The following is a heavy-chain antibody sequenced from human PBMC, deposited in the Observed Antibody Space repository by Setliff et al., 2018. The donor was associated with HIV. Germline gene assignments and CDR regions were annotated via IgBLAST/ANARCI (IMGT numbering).Heavy chain of an antibody. J-gene: IGHJ6*03. CDR3: ARDRGRYQLPYYYYYMDV. V-gene: IGHV3-30*04. D-gene: IGHD2-2*01. Sequence: PGGSLRLSCAASGFSFRNYAMHWVRQAPGKGLEWVAIISFDGSNKYYADSVKGRFTISRDNSKNTLYLQMNSLRVEDTAIYYCARDRGRYQLPYYYYYMDVWGRGTTVTVSS. CDR2: ISFDGSNK. CDR1: GFSFRNYA.